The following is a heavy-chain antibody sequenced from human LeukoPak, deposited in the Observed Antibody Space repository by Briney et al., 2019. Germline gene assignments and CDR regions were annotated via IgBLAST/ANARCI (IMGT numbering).Heavy chain of an antibody. D-gene: IGHD2-2*01. CDR2: IYTSGST. J-gene: IGHJ3*02. V-gene: IGHV4-4*09. CDR3: ARQKCTSASCLTKNAFDI. Sequence: RXRXXKXXEWIGYIYTSGSTNYHPSLESRVTISVDTSKNQFSLDLSSVTAADTAVYYCARQKCTSASCLTKNAFDIWGQGTMVTVSS.